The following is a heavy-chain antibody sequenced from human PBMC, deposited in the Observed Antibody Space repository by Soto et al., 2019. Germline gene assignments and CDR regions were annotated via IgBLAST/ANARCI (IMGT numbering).Heavy chain of an antibody. J-gene: IGHJ4*02. CDR1: GVSISSNNW. V-gene: IGHV4-4*02. CDR3: ASHIAARPY. Sequence: SETLSLTCAVSGVSISSNNWWTWVRQPPGKGLEWIGEIHHSGSTNYSPSLKSRVTISVDKSKNQFSLKLSSVTAADTAVYYCASHIAARPYWGPGTLVTVSS. CDR2: IHHSGST. D-gene: IGHD6-6*01.